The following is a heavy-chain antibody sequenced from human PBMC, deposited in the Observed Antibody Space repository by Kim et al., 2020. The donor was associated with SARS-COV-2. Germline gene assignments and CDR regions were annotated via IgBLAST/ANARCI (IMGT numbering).Heavy chain of an antibody. Sequence: GGSLRLSCAASGFTVSSNYMSWVRQAPGKGLEWVSVIYSGGSTYYADSVKGRFTISRHNSKNTLYLQMNSLRAEDTAVCYCARASPYDRSGYWTPYYFDYWGQGTLVTVSS. J-gene: IGHJ4*02. D-gene: IGHD3-22*01. CDR2: IYSGGST. CDR3: ARASPYDRSGYWTPYYFDY. V-gene: IGHV3-53*04. CDR1: GFTVSSNY.